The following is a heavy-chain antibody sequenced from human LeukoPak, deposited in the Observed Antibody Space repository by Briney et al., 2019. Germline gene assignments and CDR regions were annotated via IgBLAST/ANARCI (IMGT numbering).Heavy chain of an antibody. J-gene: IGHJ5*02. CDR3: ARDYYDFWSGYSDWFDP. CDR2: IYTSGST. V-gene: IGHV4-4*07. D-gene: IGHD3-3*01. Sequence: PSETLSLTCTVSGGSISSYYWSWIRQPAGKGLEWIGRIYTSGSTNYNPSLKSRVTMSVDTSKNQFSLKLSSVTAADTAVYYCARDYYDFWSGYSDWFDPWGQGTLVTVSS. CDR1: GGSISSYY.